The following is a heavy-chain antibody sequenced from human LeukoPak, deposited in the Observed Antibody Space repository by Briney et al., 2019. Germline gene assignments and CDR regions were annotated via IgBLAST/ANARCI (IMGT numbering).Heavy chain of an antibody. CDR1: GFTFSDHY. D-gene: IGHD5-18*01. V-gene: IGHV3-72*01. Sequence: GGSLRLSCAASGFTFSDHYMDWVRQAPGKGLEWVGRTRNKANSYTTEYAASVKGRFIISRDDSRDSLYLQMNSLKTEDSAVYYCARVKAGGYSYGFGYWGQGILVTVSS. CDR3: ARVKAGGYSYGFGY. CDR2: TRNKANSYTT. J-gene: IGHJ4*02.